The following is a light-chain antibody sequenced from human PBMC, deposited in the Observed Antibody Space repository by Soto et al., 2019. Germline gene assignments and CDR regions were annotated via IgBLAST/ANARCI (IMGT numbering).Light chain of an antibody. CDR1: QSVGSK. CDR2: DAS. CDR3: QQYNNWSPFT. V-gene: IGKV3-15*01. Sequence: EIVMTQSPATLSVSPGERASLSCRASQSVGSKLAWYQHKPGQAPRLLIYDASTRATGFPARFSGSGSGTEFTLTISSLQREDFAVYYCQQYNNWSPFTFGPGTKVDIK. J-gene: IGKJ3*01.